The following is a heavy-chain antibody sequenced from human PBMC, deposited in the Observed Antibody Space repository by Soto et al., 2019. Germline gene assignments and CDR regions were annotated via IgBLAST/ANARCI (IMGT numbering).Heavy chain of an antibody. D-gene: IGHD2-2*01. V-gene: IGHV3-21*01. CDR2: ISSSNSHI. CDR3: AREPGYCSRSSCYSDAFDI. Sequence: SLRLSCAASGFTFSSYSMNWVRQAPGKGLEWVSSISSSNSHIFYADSMKGRFTISRDNAKNSLYLEMNSLRAEDTAVYYCAREPGYCSRSSCYSDAFDIWGQGTMVTVSS. CDR1: GFTFSSYS. J-gene: IGHJ3*02.